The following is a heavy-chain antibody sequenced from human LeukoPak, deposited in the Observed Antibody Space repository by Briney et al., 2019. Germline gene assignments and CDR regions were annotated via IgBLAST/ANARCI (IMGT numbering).Heavy chain of an antibody. CDR3: AKGQLRFLEWLSMDV. CDR2: ISGSGGST. CDR1: GFTFSSYA. Sequence: TGGSLRLSCAASGFTFSSYAMSWVRQAPGKGLEWVSAISGSGGSTYYADSVKGRFTISRDNSKNTLYLQMNSLRAEDTAVYYCAKGQLRFLEWLSMDVWGQGTTVTVSS. J-gene: IGHJ6*02. V-gene: IGHV3-23*01. D-gene: IGHD3-3*01.